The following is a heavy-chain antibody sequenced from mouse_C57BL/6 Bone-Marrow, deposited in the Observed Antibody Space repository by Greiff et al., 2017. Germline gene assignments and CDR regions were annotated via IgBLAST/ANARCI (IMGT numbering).Heavy chain of an antibody. J-gene: IGHJ3*01. V-gene: IGHV1-62-2*01. CDR2: FYPGSGSI. CDR1: GYTFTEYT. D-gene: IGHD2-4*01. Sequence: QVQLQQSGAELVKPGASVKLSCKASGYTFTEYTIHWVKPRSGQGLEWIGWFYPGSGSIKYNEKFKDKATLTADKSSSTVYMELSRLTSEDSAVXFGARHGEGYDYGGDGFAYWGQGTLVTVSA. CDR3: ARHGEGYDYGGDGFAY.